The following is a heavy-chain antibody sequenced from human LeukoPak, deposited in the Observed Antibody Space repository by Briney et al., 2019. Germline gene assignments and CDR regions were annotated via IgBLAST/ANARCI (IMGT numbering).Heavy chain of an antibody. V-gene: IGHV3-9*01. CDR2: ISWNGASI. J-gene: IGHJ6*03. CDR3: VKDRGYYYGSGALMDV. D-gene: IGHD3-10*01. Sequence: GGSLRLSCAASGFSFDDYAMHWVRQAPGKGLEWVSGISWNGASIVYADSVKGRFTISRDNAKNSLYLQMSSLRPEDTALYYCVKDRGYYYGSGALMDVWGKGTTVTISS. CDR1: GFSFDDYA.